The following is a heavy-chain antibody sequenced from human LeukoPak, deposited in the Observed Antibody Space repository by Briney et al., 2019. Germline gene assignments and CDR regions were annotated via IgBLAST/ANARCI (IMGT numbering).Heavy chain of an antibody. J-gene: IGHJ4*02. Sequence: PGGTLRLSCTPSGFTLSSYAMNWVRHAPGKGLKWVSGISGSGGRTYYTDSVKDRFTLSRENSKNTLYLQMNSLRAEDTAVYYCAKPARTDYADYWGQGTLVSVSS. CDR3: AKPARTDYADY. CDR1: GFTLSSYA. D-gene: IGHD1-14*01. V-gene: IGHV3-23*01. CDR2: ISGSGGRT.